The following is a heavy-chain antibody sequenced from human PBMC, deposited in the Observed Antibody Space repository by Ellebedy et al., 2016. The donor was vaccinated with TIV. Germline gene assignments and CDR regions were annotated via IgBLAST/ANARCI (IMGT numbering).Heavy chain of an antibody. Sequence: GESLKISCAASGFAFSYYSMNWVRQAPGKGPEWVSYISSSSSTIYYADSVKGRFTISRDNPNNSLYLQMNSLRAEDTAVYYCATSDAFDIWGQGTVVTVSS. V-gene: IGHV3-48*04. J-gene: IGHJ3*02. CDR1: GFAFSYYS. CDR3: ATSDAFDI. D-gene: IGHD6-6*01. CDR2: ISSSSSTI.